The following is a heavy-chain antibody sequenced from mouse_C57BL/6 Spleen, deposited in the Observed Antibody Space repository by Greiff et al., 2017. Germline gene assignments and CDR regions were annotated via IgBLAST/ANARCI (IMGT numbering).Heavy chain of an antibody. J-gene: IGHJ4*01. CDR2: IYPGSGNT. Sequence: VQLQQSGAELVRPGASVKLSCKASGYTFTDYYINWVKQRPGQGLEWIARIYPGSGNTYYNEKFKGKATLTAEKSSSTAYMQLSSLTSEDSAVYFCAREGYWMDYWGQGTSVTVSS. CDR1: GYTFTDYY. V-gene: IGHV1-76*01. CDR3: AREGYWMDY.